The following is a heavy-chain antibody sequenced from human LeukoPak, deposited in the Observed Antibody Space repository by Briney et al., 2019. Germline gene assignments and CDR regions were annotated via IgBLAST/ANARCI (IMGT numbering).Heavy chain of an antibody. Sequence: ASVKVSCKASGYTFTSYDINWVRQVTGQGLEWMGWMNPKSGNTGYAQKFQGRVTITRNTSISTAYMEVSSLRYEDTAVYYCARDNGGTAMAYYSYYYMDVWGKGTTVTISS. J-gene: IGHJ6*03. CDR3: ARDNGGTAMAYYSYYYMDV. CDR1: GYTFTSYD. CDR2: MNPKSGNT. V-gene: IGHV1-8*03. D-gene: IGHD5-18*01.